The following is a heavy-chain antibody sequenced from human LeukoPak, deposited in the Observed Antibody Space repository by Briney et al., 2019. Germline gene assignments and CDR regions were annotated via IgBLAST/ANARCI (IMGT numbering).Heavy chain of an antibody. CDR1: GFTFSLYS. CDR2: IAPDGSTQ. D-gene: IGHD1-26*01. Sequence: PGGSLRLSCAASGFTFSLYSMTWVRQAPGKGLEWVANIAPDGSTQNYVDSLEGRFTISRDNPKNSLYLQMHSLRAEDAAVYYCARFIGGAIDHWGQGTLVTVSS. CDR3: ARFIGGAIDH. V-gene: IGHV3-7*01. J-gene: IGHJ4*02.